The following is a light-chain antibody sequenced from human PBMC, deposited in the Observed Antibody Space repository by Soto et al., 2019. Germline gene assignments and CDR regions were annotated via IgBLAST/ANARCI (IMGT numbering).Light chain of an antibody. Sequence: EIVLTQSPGILSLSPGERATLSCRASQSVVTNSLAWYQQKPGQAPRLIIYGASNRATGIPDRFSGRGSGTDFTLTISSLEPEDFALYYCQQRSNWITFGQGTRLEIK. J-gene: IGKJ5*01. CDR3: QQRSNWIT. CDR1: QSVVTNS. CDR2: GAS. V-gene: IGKV3D-20*02.